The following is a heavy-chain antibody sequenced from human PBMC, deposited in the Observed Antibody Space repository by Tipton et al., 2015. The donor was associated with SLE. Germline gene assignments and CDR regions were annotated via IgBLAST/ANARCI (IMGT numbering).Heavy chain of an antibody. J-gene: IGHJ4*02. Sequence: LRLSCTVSGGSISSSTFYWSWIRQPAGKGLEWIGRIYTFGTTNYNPSLKSRVTTSVDTSKNQFSLKVSSVTAADTAVYYCARGRADGYNSPYDYWGQGTLVTVSS. D-gene: IGHD5-24*01. CDR2: IYTFGTT. V-gene: IGHV4-61*02. CDR3: ARGRADGYNSPYDY. CDR1: GGSISSSTFY.